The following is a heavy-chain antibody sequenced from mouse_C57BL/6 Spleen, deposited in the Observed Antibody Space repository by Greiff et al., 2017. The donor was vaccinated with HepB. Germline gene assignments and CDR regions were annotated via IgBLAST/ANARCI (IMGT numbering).Heavy chain of an antibody. Sequence: QVQLQQPGAELVKPGASVKLSCKASGYTFTSYWMHWVKQRPGQGLEWIGMIHPNSGSTNYNEKFKSKATLTVDKSSSTAYMQLSSLTSEDSSVYYCGITTVVADFDCWGQGTTLTVSS. D-gene: IGHD1-1*01. CDR1: GYTFTSYW. CDR2: IHPNSGST. CDR3: GITTVVADFDC. J-gene: IGHJ2*01. V-gene: IGHV1-64*01.